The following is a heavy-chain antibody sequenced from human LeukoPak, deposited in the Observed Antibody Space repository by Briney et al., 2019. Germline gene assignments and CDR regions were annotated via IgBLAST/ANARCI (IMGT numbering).Heavy chain of an antibody. CDR1: GGSFSGYY. J-gene: IGHJ5*02. CDR3: SRLPDP. Sequence: SETLSLTCAVYGGSFSGYYWSWIRQPPGKGLEWIGEIYHSGSTNYNPSLKSRVTISVDKSKNQFSLKLSSVTAADTAVYYCSRLPDPWGQGTLVTVSS. CDR2: IYHSGST. V-gene: IGHV4-34*01.